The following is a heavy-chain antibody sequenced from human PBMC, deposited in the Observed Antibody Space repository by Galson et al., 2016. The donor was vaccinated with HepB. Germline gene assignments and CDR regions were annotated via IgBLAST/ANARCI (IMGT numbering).Heavy chain of an antibody. Sequence: ETLSLTCGVYSGSSSDYFWNWIRQAPGKGLEWIGEINHRGNTNYNPSLKSRLTISLDTSRNQMSLQLSSLTAADTAVYYCARGKDTSGWAGRRYSYYYMDVWDRGTTVTVSS. CDR2: INHRGNT. J-gene: IGHJ6*03. V-gene: IGHV4-34*01. CDR1: SGSSSDYF. D-gene: IGHD6-19*01. CDR3: ARGKDTSGWAGRRYSYYYMDV.